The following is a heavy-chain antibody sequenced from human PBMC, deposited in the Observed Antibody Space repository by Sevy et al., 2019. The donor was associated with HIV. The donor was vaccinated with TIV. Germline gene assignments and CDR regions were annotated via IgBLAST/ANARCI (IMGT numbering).Heavy chain of an antibody. CDR2: IYPDDSDT. V-gene: IGHV5-51*01. CDR1: GYDFTNFY. Sequence: GESLKISCATSGYDFTNFYIGWVRQMPGKGLEWMGIIYPDDSDTRYSPSFEGQVTMSVDKSIRTAYLQWSSLKASDTAMYYCARHLPLEDVVVGVSPGSFGYWGQGTLVTVSS. J-gene: IGHJ4*02. CDR3: ARHLPLEDVVVGVSPGSFGY. D-gene: IGHD2-15*01.